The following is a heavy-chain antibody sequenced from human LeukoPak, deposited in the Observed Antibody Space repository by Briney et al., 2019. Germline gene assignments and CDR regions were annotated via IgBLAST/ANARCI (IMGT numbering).Heavy chain of an antibody. Sequence: ASVKVSCKASGYTFTGYYMHWVRQAPGQGLEWMGWINPNSGGTNYAQKFQGRVTMTRDTPISTAYMGLSRLRSDVTAVYYCAREGTMVRGVIFGWFDPWGQGTLVTVSS. V-gene: IGHV1-2*02. J-gene: IGHJ5*02. CDR3: AREGTMVRGVIFGWFDP. CDR1: GYTFTGYY. CDR2: INPNSGGT. D-gene: IGHD3-10*01.